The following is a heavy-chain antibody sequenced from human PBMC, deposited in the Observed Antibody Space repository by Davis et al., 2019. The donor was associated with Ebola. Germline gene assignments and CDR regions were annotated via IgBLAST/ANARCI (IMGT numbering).Heavy chain of an antibody. D-gene: IGHD3-22*01. Sequence: SETLSLTCTVSGGSISSSSYYWGWIRQPPGKGLEWIGEINHSGSTNYNPSLKSRVTISVDTSKNQFSLKLSSVTAADTAVYYCARGYDSNDNGHFDYWGQGTLVTVSP. CDR1: GGSISSSSYY. CDR3: ARGYDSNDNGHFDY. J-gene: IGHJ4*02. V-gene: IGHV4-39*07. CDR2: INHSGST.